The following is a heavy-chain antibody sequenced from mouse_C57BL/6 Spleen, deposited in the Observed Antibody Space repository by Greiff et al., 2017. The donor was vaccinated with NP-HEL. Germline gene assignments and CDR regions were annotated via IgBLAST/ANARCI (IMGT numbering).Heavy chain of an antibody. J-gene: IGHJ1*03. CDR1: GYTFKSYG. D-gene: IGHD1-1*01. CDR2: IYPRSGNT. Sequence: VQLQQSGAELARPGASVKLSCKASGYTFKSYGISWVKQRTGQGLEWIGEIYPRSGNTYYNEKLKGKATLTAAKSYSTANMEIRSLTSEDSAVYCCARSDYYGSSRWYFDVWGTGTTVTVSS. V-gene: IGHV1-81*01. CDR3: ARSDYYGSSRWYFDV.